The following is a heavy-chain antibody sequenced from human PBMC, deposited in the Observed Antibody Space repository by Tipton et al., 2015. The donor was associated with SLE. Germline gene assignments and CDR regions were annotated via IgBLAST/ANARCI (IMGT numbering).Heavy chain of an antibody. V-gene: IGHV4-38-2*02. J-gene: IGHJ2*01. CDR3: ARGTGQPHWYFEL. Sequence: LRLSCIVSRYSISSGYYWGWMRQAPGKELEWVGSFYHSGNTYYNPSLKSRLTISLDTSTNQFSLNLRSVSAADTAVYYCARGTGQPHWYFELWGRGTLVTVSS. CDR2: FYHSGNT. D-gene: IGHD3/OR15-3a*01. CDR1: RYSISSGYY.